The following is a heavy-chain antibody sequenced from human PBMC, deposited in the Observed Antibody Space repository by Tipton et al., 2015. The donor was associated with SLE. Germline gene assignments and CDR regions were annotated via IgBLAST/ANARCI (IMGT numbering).Heavy chain of an antibody. Sequence: QLVQSAPEVKKPGSSVKVSCKASGGTFVSYTVTWVRQAPGQGLEWMGGIIPLSGRANYAQRFQGRVTFTADKSTNTAYMELSSLKSEDTAVYYCAGFCGGDCHFDYWGQGALVTVSS. D-gene: IGHD2-21*01. CDR1: GGTFVSYT. CDR2: IIPLSGRA. CDR3: AGFCGGDCHFDY. V-gene: IGHV1-69*06. J-gene: IGHJ4*02.